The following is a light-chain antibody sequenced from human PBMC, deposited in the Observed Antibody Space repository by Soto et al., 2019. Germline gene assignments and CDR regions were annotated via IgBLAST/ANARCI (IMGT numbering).Light chain of an antibody. CDR3: QSFDSSLSVV. V-gene: IGLV1-40*01. Sequence: QSVLTQPPSVSGAPGQRVTISCTWSSSNIGAGYDVHWYQHLPGTAPKLLIYGNNNRPSGVPDRFSGSKSGTSASLAITGLQAEDETHYYCQSFDSSLSVVFGGGTKLTVL. CDR2: GNN. CDR1: SSNIGAGYD. J-gene: IGLJ2*01.